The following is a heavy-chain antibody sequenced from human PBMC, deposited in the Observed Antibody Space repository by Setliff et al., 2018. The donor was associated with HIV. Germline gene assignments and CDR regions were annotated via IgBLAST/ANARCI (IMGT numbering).Heavy chain of an antibody. CDR2: ISTYNGNT. D-gene: IGHD6-13*01. CDR1: GYTFTSYG. J-gene: IGHJ4*02. Sequence: ASVKVSCKASGYTFTSYGISWVRQAPGQGLEWMGWISTYNGNTNYAQKLQGRVTMTTDTSTNTAYMELRSLRSDDTAIYYCARDLFRWAAAGPNYFDSWGQGTLVTVSS. CDR3: ARDLFRWAAAGPNYFDS. V-gene: IGHV1-18*01.